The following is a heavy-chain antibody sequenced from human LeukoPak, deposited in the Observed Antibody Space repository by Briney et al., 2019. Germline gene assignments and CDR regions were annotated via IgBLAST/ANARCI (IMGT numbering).Heavy chain of an antibody. CDR1: GYTFTSYG. CDR3: ARDGMDDLTKSTIFGVVNYFDY. D-gene: IGHD3-3*01. CDR2: ISAYNGNT. Sequence: GASVKVSCKASGYTFTSYGISWVRQAPGQGLEWMGWISAYNGNTNYAQKLQGRVTMTTNTSTSTACMELRSLRSDDTAVYYCARDGMDDLTKSTIFGVVNYFDYWGQGTLVTVSS. J-gene: IGHJ4*02. V-gene: IGHV1-18*01.